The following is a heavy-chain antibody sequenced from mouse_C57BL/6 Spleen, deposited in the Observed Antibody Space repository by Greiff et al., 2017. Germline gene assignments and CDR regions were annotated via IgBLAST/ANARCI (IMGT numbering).Heavy chain of an antibody. CDR1: GFTFSDYG. CDR3: AKVPSSYDAMDY. D-gene: IGHD1-1*01. V-gene: IGHV5-17*01. J-gene: IGHJ4*01. Sequence: EVMLVESGGGLVKPGGSLKLSCAASGFTFSDYGMHWVRQAPEKGLEWVAYISSGSSTIYYADTVKGRFTISRDNAKNTLFLQMTSLRSEDTALYYCAKVPSSYDAMDYWGQGTSVTVSS. CDR2: ISSGSSTI.